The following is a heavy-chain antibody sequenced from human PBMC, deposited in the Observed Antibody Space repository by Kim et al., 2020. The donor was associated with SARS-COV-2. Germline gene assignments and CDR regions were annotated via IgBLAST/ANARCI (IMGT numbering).Heavy chain of an antibody. J-gene: IGHJ4*02. CDR3: ARREVGALDY. V-gene: IGHV3-53*01. CDR2: ST. D-gene: IGHD1-26*01. Sequence: STYYADSVKGRFTISRDNSKNTLYLQMNSLRAEDTAVYYCARREVGALDYWRQGTLVTVSS.